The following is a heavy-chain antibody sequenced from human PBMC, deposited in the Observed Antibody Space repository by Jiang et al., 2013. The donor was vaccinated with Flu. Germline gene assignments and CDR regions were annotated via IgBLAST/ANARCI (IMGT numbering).Heavy chain of an antibody. V-gene: IGHV1-46*01. CDR2: INPSGGST. J-gene: IGHJ4*02. Sequence: PGQGLEWMGIINPSGGSTSYAQKFQGRVTMTRDTSTSTVLHGARAGLRSEDTAVYYCGQLDYWGQGTLVTVSS. CDR3: GQLDY. D-gene: IGHD6-19*01.